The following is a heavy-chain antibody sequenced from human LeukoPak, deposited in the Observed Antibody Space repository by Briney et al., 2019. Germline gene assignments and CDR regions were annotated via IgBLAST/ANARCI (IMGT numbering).Heavy chain of an antibody. V-gene: IGHV3-15*01. J-gene: IGHJ4*02. CDR2: IKSKTDGGTT. D-gene: IGHD6-19*01. Sequence: GGPLRLSCAAPGLTFSNAWMSWVRQAPGKGLEWVGRIKSKTDGGTTDYAAPVKGRFTISRDDSKNTLYLQMNSLKTEDTAVYYCTTDLDSSGSLGGYWGQGTLVTVSS. CDR1: GLTFSNAW. CDR3: TTDLDSSGSLGGY.